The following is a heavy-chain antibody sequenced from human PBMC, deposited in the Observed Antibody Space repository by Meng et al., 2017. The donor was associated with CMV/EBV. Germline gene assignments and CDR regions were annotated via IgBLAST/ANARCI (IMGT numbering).Heavy chain of an antibody. CDR3: ARVGGGCSSTSCSPIDY. CDR1: GFTFGDYA. Sequence: GSLRLSCTASGFTFGDYAMSWIRQPPGKGLEWIGEINHSGSTNYNPSLKSRVTISVDTSKNQSSLKLSSVTAADTAVYYCARVGGGCSSTSCSPIDYWGQGTLVTVSS. D-gene: IGHD2-2*01. J-gene: IGHJ4*02. V-gene: IGHV4-34*01. CDR2: INHSGST.